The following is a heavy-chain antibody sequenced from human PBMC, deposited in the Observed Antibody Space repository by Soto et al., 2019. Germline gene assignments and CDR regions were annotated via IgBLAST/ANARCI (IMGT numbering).Heavy chain of an antibody. CDR1: GYTFTSYT. Sequence: QVQLVQSGAEVKEPGASVKVSCKASGYTFTSYTISWVRQAPGQGLEWMGRISPYNGNTNYAQKLQGRVTMTTDTATSIAYMELSSLRSDDPAVYCCTRVVGALGRWFDAWGQGTLVNVSS. D-gene: IGHD1-26*01. J-gene: IGHJ5*02. CDR3: TRVVGALGRWFDA. V-gene: IGHV1-18*01. CDR2: ISPYNGNT.